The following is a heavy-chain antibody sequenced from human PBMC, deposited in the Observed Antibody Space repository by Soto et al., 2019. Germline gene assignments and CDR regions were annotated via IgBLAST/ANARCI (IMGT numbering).Heavy chain of an antibody. V-gene: IGHV1-69*01. D-gene: IGHD3-16*01. Sequence: QVQLVQSGAEVKKPGSSVKVSCEATGGTFDHAAITWVRQAPGQGLEWVGGINPMFNSTHYAQKFQGRVKITADAVTSTAFIELRGLTSDVTAVYAGARQIFGADYWRQGTLLVVSS. J-gene: IGHJ4*02. CDR2: INPMFNST. CDR1: GGTFDHAA. CDR3: ARQIFGADY.